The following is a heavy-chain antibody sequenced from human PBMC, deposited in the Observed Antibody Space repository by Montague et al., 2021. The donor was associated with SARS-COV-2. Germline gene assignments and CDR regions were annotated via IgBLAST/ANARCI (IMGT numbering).Heavy chain of an antibody. CDR1: SGSISPSDTHY. CDR2: ISYSGST. J-gene: IGHJ5*02. Sequence: SETLSLTCVVSSGSISPSDTHYWGWVRQAPGKGLEWIATISYSGSTSYNPPLRRRVTISVDTSKNQISLNLRSVTAAATSVYYCARHSPTHAFDPWGQGILVTVSS. V-gene: IGHV4-39*01. CDR3: ARHSPTHAFDP.